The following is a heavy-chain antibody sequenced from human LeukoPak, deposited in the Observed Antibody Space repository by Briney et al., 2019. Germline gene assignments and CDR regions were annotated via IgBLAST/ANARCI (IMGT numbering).Heavy chain of an antibody. V-gene: IGHV3-21*01. CDR2: ISSSSSYI. D-gene: IGHD5-18*01. CDR1: GFTFSSYS. Sequence: PGGSLRLSCAASGFTFSSYSMNWVRQAPGKGLEWVSSISSSSSYIYYADSVKGRFTISRDNAKNSLYLQVNSLRAEDTAVYYCARADTTHSYYFDYWGQGTLVTVSS. J-gene: IGHJ4*02. CDR3: ARADTTHSYYFDY.